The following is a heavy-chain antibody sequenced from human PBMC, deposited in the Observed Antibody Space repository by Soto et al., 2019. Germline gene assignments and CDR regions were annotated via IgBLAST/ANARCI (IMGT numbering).Heavy chain of an antibody. CDR1: GGSFSGYY. J-gene: IGHJ4*02. CDR3: AGHSIEHSFTN. Sequence: PSETLSLTFAVYGGSFSGYYWSWIRQPPGKGLEWIGDINTSGIANYNPSLKSRVTISVDTSQNQFSLKLSSVTAADTAFSYCAGHSIEHSFTNWGQGTQVSVSS. CDR2: INTSGIA. V-gene: IGHV4-34*01. D-gene: IGHD2-15*01.